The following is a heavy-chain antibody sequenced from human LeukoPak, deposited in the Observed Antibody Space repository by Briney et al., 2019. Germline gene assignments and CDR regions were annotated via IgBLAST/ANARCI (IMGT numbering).Heavy chain of an antibody. Sequence: GGSLRLSCVASGFTFSTYEMNWVRQAPGKGLEWVSHISGRGGTSYYADSVRGRFTISRDNAKNSLYLQMSMLRVEGTALYFFARTLAGSSAWLYFQHWGQGTLLTVSS. CDR1: GFTFSTYE. J-gene: IGHJ1*01. CDR2: ISGRGGTS. D-gene: IGHD6-6*01. V-gene: IGHV3-48*03. CDR3: ARTLAGSSAWLYFQH.